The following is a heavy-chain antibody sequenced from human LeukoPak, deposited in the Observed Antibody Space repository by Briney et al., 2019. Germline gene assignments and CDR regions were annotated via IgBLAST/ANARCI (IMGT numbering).Heavy chain of an antibody. Sequence: GESLKISCRGSGYSFTTNWIGRVRQMPGKGLEWVGIIYPADSDARYSPSFRGHVTISADKSISTAYLQWSSLKASDTALYFCATRRDAYPIDYWGQGTLITVSS. CDR2: IYPADSDA. CDR1: GYSFTTNW. D-gene: IGHD5-24*01. CDR3: ATRRDAYPIDY. J-gene: IGHJ4*02. V-gene: IGHV5-51*01.